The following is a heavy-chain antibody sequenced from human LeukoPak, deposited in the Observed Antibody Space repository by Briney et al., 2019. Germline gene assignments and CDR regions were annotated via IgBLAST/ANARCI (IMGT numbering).Heavy chain of an antibody. V-gene: IGHV1-69*13. CDR1: GGTFSSYA. CDR2: IIPIFGTA. Sequence: SVKVSCKASGGTFSSYAISWVRQAPGQGLEWMGGIIPIFGTANYAQKFQGRVTITADESTSTAYMELSSLRSEDTAVYYCARDVLLWFGELIPNFDYWGQGTLVTVSS. CDR3: ARDVLLWFGELIPNFDY. D-gene: IGHD3-10*01. J-gene: IGHJ4*02.